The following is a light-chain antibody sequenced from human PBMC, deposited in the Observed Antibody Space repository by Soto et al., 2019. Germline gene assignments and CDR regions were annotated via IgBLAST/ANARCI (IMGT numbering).Light chain of an antibody. Sequence: GLTQSPGTLSLSTGERATLSCRASQSVSSSYLAWYQQKPGQAPRLLIYGASSRATGIPDRFSGSGSGTDFTLTISRLEPEDFAVYYCQQYGSSPQPFGQGTKVAI. J-gene: IGKJ1*01. CDR1: QSVSSSY. V-gene: IGKV3-20*01. CDR3: QQYGSSPQP. CDR2: GAS.